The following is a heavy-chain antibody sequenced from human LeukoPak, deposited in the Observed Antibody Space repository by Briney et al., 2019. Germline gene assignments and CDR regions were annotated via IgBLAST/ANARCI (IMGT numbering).Heavy chain of an antibody. CDR1: GGSFSGYY. Sequence: SETLSLTCAVYGGSFSGYYWSWIRQPPGKGLEWIGEINHSGSTKYNPSLKSRVTISVDTSKHQFSLKLSSVTAADMAVYYCARVRSSSWYGGDYWGQGTLVTVSS. J-gene: IGHJ4*02. CDR3: ARVRSSSWYGGDY. V-gene: IGHV4-34*01. CDR2: INHSGST. D-gene: IGHD6-13*01.